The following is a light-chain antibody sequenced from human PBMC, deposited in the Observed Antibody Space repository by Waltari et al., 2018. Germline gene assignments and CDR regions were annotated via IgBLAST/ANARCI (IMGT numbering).Light chain of an antibody. CDR2: WAS. Sequence: DIMMTQSPDVLAVSLGERASIKCKSSHSVLDYFNNKDSLAWYQQKAGQPPRLLIHWASTREPGVPDRFSGSGSGTDFTLTISSLQAEDAALYYCQQYYGPPYNFGQGTRLEIK. CDR3: QQYYGPPYN. CDR1: HSVLDYFNNKDS. V-gene: IGKV4-1*01. J-gene: IGKJ2*01.